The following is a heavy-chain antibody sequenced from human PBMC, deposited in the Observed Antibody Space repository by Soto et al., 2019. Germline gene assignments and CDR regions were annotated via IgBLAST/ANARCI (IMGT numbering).Heavy chain of an antibody. CDR1: GGSFSGYY. J-gene: IGHJ4*02. V-gene: IGHV4-34*01. Sequence: PSETLSLTCAVYGGSFSGYYWSWIRQPPGKGLEWIREINHSGSTNYNPSLKSRVTISVDTSKNQFSLKLSSVTAADTAVYYCARGTTVTSPFDYWGQGTLVTVSS. D-gene: IGHD4-17*01. CDR3: ARGTTVTSPFDY. CDR2: INHSGST.